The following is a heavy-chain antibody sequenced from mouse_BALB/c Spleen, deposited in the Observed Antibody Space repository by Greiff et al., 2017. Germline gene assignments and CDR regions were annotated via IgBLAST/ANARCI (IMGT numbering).Heavy chain of an antibody. Sequence: EVQGVESGGGLVKPGGSLKLSCAASGFTFSDYYMYWVRQTPEKRLEWVATISDGGSYTYYPDSVKGRFTISRDNAKNNLYLQMSSLKSEDTAMYYCARDGLTGRGLAWFAYWGQGTLVTVSA. J-gene: IGHJ3*01. CDR2: ISDGGSYT. V-gene: IGHV5-4*02. CDR1: GFTFSDYY. D-gene: IGHD4-1*01. CDR3: ARDGLTGRGLAWFAY.